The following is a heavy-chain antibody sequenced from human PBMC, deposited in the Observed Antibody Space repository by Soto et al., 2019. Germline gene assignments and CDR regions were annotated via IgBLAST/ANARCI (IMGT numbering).Heavy chain of an antibody. CDR3: ARDREWGYSSSWYYYYGMDV. J-gene: IGHJ6*02. D-gene: IGHD6-13*01. CDR2: IIPIFGTA. Sequence: ASVKVSCKASGGTFSSYAISWVRQAPGQGLEWMGGIIPIFGTANYAQKFQGRVTITADESTSTAYMELSSLRSEDTAVYYCARDREWGYSSSWYYYYGMDVWGQGTTVTVSS. V-gene: IGHV1-69*13. CDR1: GGTFSSYA.